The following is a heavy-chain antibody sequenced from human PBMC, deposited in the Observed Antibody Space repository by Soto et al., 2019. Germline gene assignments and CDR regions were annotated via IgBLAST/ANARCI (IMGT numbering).Heavy chain of an antibody. CDR3: ARAPGYSSSWYYYYYGMDV. CDR2: INHSGST. V-gene: IGHV4-34*01. J-gene: IGHJ6*02. CDR1: GGSFSSYY. D-gene: IGHD6-13*01. Sequence: PSETLSLTCAVYGGSFSSYYCSFIRHPPRKGLEWIGEINHSGSTNYNPSLKSRVTISVDTSKNQCSVKLSSVTAADTAVYYCARAPGYSSSWYYYYYGMDVWGQGTTVTVSS.